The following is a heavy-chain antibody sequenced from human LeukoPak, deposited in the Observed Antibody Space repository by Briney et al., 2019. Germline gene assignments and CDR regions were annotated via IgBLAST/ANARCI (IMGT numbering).Heavy chain of an antibody. CDR1: GFTFSSYS. CDR3: ARDKISGYSGYDSTFDY. D-gene: IGHD5-12*01. J-gene: IGHJ4*02. Sequence: GGSLRLSCAASGFTFSSYSMNWVRQAPGKGLEWVSSISSSSSYIYYADSVKGRFTISRDNAKNSLYLQINSLRAEDTAVYYCARDKISGYSGYDSTFDYWGQGTLVTVSS. CDR2: ISSSSSYI. V-gene: IGHV3-21*01.